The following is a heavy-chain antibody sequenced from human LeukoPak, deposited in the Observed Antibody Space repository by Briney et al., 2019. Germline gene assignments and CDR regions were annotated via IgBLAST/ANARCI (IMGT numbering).Heavy chain of an antibody. CDR2: INPNSGGT. J-gene: IGHJ4*02. CDR1: GDTFTGYY. Sequence: ASVKVSCKASGDTFTGYYMHWVRQAPGQGLEWMGWINPNSGGTNYGQKFQGRVTMTRDTSISTAYMELSRLRSDDTAVYYCARGSLKTTVVTFVDYWGQGTLVTVSS. D-gene: IGHD4-17*01. CDR3: ARGSLKTTVVTFVDY. V-gene: IGHV1-2*02.